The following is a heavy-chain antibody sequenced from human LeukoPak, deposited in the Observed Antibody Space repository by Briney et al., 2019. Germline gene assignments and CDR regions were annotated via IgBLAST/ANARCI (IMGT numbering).Heavy chain of an antibody. V-gene: IGHV3-7*01. J-gene: IGHJ5*02. D-gene: IGHD3-16*01. CDR1: GFTFNTYW. Sequence: GGSLRLSCAVSGFTFNTYWMTWLRQDPGKGLEWVASINQGGNEKYYVDSVKGRFTISRDNAKNSLYLQMNSLRAEDTAVYYCAKDKGARLFDPWGQGTLVTVSS. CDR3: AKDKGARLFDP. CDR2: INQGGNEK.